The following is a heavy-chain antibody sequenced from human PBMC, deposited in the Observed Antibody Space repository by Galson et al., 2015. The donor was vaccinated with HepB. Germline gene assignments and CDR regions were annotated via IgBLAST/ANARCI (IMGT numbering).Heavy chain of an antibody. CDR2: ISYDGSNK. Sequence: SLRLSCAASEFTFSHYAMHWVRQTPGKGLEWVAVISYDGSNKYYADSVKGRITISRDNSKNTLYLQMNSLRVEDTAVYYCARGTCSVANCYWGDPWGQGTLVTVSS. CDR3: ARGTCSVANCYWGDP. V-gene: IGHV3-30*04. D-gene: IGHD2-2*01. J-gene: IGHJ5*02. CDR1: EFTFSHYA.